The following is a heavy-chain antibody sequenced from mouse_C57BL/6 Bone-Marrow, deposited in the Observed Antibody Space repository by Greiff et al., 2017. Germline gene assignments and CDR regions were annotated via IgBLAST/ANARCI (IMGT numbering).Heavy chain of an antibody. CDR1: GYTFTSYG. D-gene: IGHD1-1*01. J-gene: IGHJ2*01. Sequence: VQLVESGAELARPGASVKLSCKASGYTFTSYGISWLKQRTGQGLEWIGEIYPRSGNTYYNEKFKGKATLTADKSSSTAYMELRSLTSEDSAVYFCARLPYYYGSTYFDYWGQGTTLTVSS. V-gene: IGHV1-81*01. CDR2: IYPRSGNT. CDR3: ARLPYYYGSTYFDY.